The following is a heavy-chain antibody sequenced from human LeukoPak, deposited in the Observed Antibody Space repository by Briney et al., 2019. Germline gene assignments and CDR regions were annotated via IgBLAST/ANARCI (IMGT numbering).Heavy chain of an antibody. D-gene: IGHD3-10*02. J-gene: IGHJ4*02. V-gene: IGHV3-23*01. Sequence: GGSLRLSCAASGFSFSGHAMNWVRQAPGKGLEWVSAISGSGSGTDYADSVKGRFTISRDNSKNTVYLQMNSLRAEDTALYYCAKDVRGYNRPVDYWGQGTLVTVSS. CDR1: GFSFSGHA. CDR3: AKDVRGYNRPVDY. CDR2: ISGSGSGT.